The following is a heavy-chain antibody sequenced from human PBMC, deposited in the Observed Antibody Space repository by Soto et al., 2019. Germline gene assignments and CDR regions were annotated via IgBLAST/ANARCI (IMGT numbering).Heavy chain of an antibody. D-gene: IGHD6-19*01. V-gene: IGHV3-21*01. J-gene: IGHJ4*02. CDR3: ARDFPSYSSGWYDTQRYYFDY. CDR2: ISSSSSYI. Sequence: GGSLRLSCAASGFTFSSYSMNWVRQAPGKGLEWVSSISSSSSYIYYADSVKGRFTISRDNAKNSLYLQMNSLRAEDTAVYYCARDFPSYSSGWYDTQRYYFDYWGQGTLVTVS. CDR1: GFTFSSYS.